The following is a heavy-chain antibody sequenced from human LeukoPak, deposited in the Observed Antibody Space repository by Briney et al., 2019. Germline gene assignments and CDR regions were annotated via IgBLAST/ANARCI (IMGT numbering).Heavy chain of an antibody. Sequence: SETLSLTCTVSGSSISSYYWSWIRQPPGKGLEWIGYIYYSGSTNYNPSLKSRVTISVDTSKNQFSLKLSSVTAADTAVYYCARTTITAAGTYYFDYWGQGTLVTVSS. CDR1: GSSISSYY. D-gene: IGHD6-13*01. CDR3: ARTTITAAGTYYFDY. CDR2: IYYSGST. V-gene: IGHV4-59*12. J-gene: IGHJ4*02.